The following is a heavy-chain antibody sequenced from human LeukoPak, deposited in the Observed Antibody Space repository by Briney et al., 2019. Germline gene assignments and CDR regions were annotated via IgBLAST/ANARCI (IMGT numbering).Heavy chain of an antibody. V-gene: IGHV4-4*07. CDR3: ARAVYYGSGSYPPRYYYYMDV. Sequence: NTSETLSLTCTVSGGSTSSYYWSWIRQPPGKGLEWIGRIYTSGIISGNTNYNPSLKSRVTMSVDTSKNQFSLKLTSVTAADTAVYYCARAVYYGSGSYPPRYYYYMDVWGKGTTVTISS. D-gene: IGHD3-10*01. J-gene: IGHJ6*03. CDR1: GGSTSSYY. CDR2: IYTSGIISGNT.